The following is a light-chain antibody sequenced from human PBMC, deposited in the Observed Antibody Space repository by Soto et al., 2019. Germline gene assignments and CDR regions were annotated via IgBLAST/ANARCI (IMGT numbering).Light chain of an antibody. CDR1: SSNIGSTT. J-gene: IGLJ2*01. V-gene: IGLV1-44*01. CDR3: AAWDASLNGPGVV. Sequence: QSVLTQPPSASGTPGQMVTISCSGSSSNIGSTTGNWYQQLPGTAPKLLIYSNNQRPSGVPDRFSGSKSGTSASLAISGLQAEEEADYDCAAWDASLNGPGVVFGGGTKLTVL. CDR2: SNN.